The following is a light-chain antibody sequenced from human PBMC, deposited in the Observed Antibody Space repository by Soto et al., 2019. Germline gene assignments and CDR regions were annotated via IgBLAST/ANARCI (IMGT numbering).Light chain of an antibody. V-gene: IGLV1-40*01. Sequence: QSVLTQPPSVSGAPGQRVTISCTGSSSNIGAGYEVHWYQHLPGKAPKLLIYGNTNRLSGVPDRFSGSKSGTSASLAITGLQAEDEADYYCQSYDSSLSASYVFGGGTKVTVL. CDR1: SSNIGAGYE. J-gene: IGLJ1*01. CDR2: GNT. CDR3: QSYDSSLSASYV.